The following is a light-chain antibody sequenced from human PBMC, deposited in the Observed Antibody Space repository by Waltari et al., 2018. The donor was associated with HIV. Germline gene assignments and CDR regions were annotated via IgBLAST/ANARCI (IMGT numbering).Light chain of an antibody. CDR3: QSYDSTGV. CDR1: SSSIGAGSD. CDR2: GNS. V-gene: IGLV1-40*01. J-gene: IGLJ3*02. Sequence: QSVLTQPPSVSGAPGQRVTISCTGSSSSIGAGSDVHWYQQLPGTAPKLLIYGNSNRPSGVPDRFSGSKSGTSASLAITGLQAEDEADYYCQSYDSTGVFGGGTKLTVL.